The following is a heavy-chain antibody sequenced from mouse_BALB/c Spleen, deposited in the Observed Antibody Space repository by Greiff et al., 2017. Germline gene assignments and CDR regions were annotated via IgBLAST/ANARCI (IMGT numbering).Heavy chain of an antibody. CDR1: GYSITSGYY. D-gene: IGHD4-1*01. CDR2: ISYDGSN. J-gene: IGHJ2*01. Sequence: EVKLMESGPGLVKPSQSLSLTCSVTGYSITSGYYWNWIRQFPGNKLEWMGYISYDGSNNYNPSLKNRISITRDTSKNQFFLKLNSVTTEDTATYYCARENWGYYFDYWGQGTTLTVSS. V-gene: IGHV3-6*02. CDR3: ARENWGYYFDY.